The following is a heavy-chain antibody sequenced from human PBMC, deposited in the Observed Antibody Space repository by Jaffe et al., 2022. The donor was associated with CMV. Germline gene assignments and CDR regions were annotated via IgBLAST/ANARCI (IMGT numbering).Heavy chain of an antibody. D-gene: IGHD6-19*01. CDR2: ISSSSSYI. CDR3: ARVDCWYKGAVAGKGEACAFDI. CDR1: GFTFSSYS. V-gene: IGHV3-21*01. J-gene: IGHJ3*02. Sequence: EVQLVESGGGLVKPGGSLRLSCAASGFTFSSYSMNWVRQAPGKGLEWVSSISSSSSYIYYADSVKGRFTISRDNAKNSLYLQMNSLRAEDTAVYYCARVDCWYKGAVAGKGEACAFDIWGQGTMVTVSS.